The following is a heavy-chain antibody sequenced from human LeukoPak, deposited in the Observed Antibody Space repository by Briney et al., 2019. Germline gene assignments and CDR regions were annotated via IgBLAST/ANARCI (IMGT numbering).Heavy chain of an antibody. D-gene: IGHD3-3*01. Sequence: GASVKVSCKASGYTFTSYGISWVRQAPGQGLEWMGWISAYNGNTNYAQKLQGRVTMTTDTSTSTAYMELRSLRSDDTAVYYCARGARRITILGVPIGDWFDPWGQGTLVTVSS. J-gene: IGHJ5*02. CDR3: ARGARRITILGVPIGDWFDP. CDR2: ISAYNGNT. V-gene: IGHV1-18*01. CDR1: GYTFTSYG.